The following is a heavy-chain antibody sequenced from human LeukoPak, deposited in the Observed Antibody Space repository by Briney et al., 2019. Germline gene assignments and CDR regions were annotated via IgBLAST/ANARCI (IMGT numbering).Heavy chain of an antibody. D-gene: IGHD3-9*01. CDR2: IYDSGSI. CDR3: ARSDYDILTGYFGDLDY. CDR1: VYSISSGYY. J-gene: IGHJ4*02. Sequence: PSETLSLPCTVSVYSISSGYYWGSVRQPPGKGLEWSGSIYDSGSIYYNTSIMSRVTISVAASTPQFSLKLSSVTGADTAVYYCARSDYDILTGYFGDLDYWGQGTLVTVSS. V-gene: IGHV4-38-2*02.